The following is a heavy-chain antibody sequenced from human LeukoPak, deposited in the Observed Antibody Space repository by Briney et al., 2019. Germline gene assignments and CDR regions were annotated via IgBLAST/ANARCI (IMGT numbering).Heavy chain of an antibody. CDR3: ARDTSGFGESQYYFDY. V-gene: IGHV3-30*02. D-gene: IGHD3-10*01. CDR1: GFTFSSYG. J-gene: IGHJ4*02. Sequence: GGSLRLSCAASGFTFSSYGMHWVRQAPGKGLEWVAFIRYDGSNKYYADSVKGRFTISRDNSKNTLYLQMNSLRAEDTAVYYCARDTSGFGESQYYFDYWGQGTLVTVSS. CDR2: IRYDGSNK.